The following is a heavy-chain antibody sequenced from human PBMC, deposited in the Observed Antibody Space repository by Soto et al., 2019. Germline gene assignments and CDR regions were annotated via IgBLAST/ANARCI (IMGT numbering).Heavy chain of an antibody. CDR1: GFTFSSYS. CDR3: ARDLYGDYDY. V-gene: IGHV3-21*01. CDR2: ISSSSSYI. D-gene: IGHD4-17*01. J-gene: IGHJ4*02. Sequence: EVQLVESGGGLVKPGGSLRLSCAASGFTFSSYSMNWVRQAPGKGLEWVSSISSSSSYIYYAGSVKGRFTISRDNAKNSLSLQMNSLRAEDTAVYYCARDLYGDYDYWGQGTLVTVSS.